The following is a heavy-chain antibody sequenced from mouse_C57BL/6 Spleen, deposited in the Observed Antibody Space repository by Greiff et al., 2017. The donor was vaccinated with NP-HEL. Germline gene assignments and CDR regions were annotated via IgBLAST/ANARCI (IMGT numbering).Heavy chain of an antibody. CDR2: INPNNGGT. Sequence: EVQLQQSGPELVKPGASVKMSCKASGYTFTDYTMPWVKQSHGKSLEWLGYINPNNGGTSYNQNFKGKATLTVNNSSSTAYMELRSLTAEDSAVYYCARAGGYSGFADWGKGTLVTVAA. CDR3: ARAGGYSGFAD. CDR1: GYTFTDYT. D-gene: IGHD2-3*01. J-gene: IGHJ3*01. V-gene: IGHV1-22*01.